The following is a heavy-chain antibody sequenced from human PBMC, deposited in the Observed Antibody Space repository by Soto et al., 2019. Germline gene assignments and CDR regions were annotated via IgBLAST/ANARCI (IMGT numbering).Heavy chain of an antibody. Sequence: ASVKVSCKASGYTFTSYDINWVRQATGQGLEWMGWMNPNSGNTGYAQKFQGRVTMTRNTSISTAYMELSSLRSEDTAVYYGARARLVGADAFDIWGQGTMVTVSS. CDR3: ARARLVGADAFDI. D-gene: IGHD1-26*01. CDR2: MNPNSGNT. J-gene: IGHJ3*02. CDR1: GYTFTSYD. V-gene: IGHV1-8*01.